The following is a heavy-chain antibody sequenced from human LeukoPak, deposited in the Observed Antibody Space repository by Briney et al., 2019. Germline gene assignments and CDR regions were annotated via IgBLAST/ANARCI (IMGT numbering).Heavy chain of an antibody. CDR1: GYTFTSYG. CDR2: KSNYNGNT. Sequence: ASVKVSCKASGYTFTSYGISWLRQAPAQGLEGMGWKSNYNGNTNYDQSLKGRVTMTADTSTSTASLELRSLRSADTAVYYCARVALDGTEGYMDVWGKGTTVTVSS. J-gene: IGHJ6*03. D-gene: IGHD5-24*01. V-gene: IGHV1-18*01. CDR3: ARVALDGTEGYMDV.